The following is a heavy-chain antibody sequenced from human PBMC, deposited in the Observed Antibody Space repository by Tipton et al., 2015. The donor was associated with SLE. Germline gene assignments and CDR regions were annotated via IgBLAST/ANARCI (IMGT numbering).Heavy chain of an antibody. D-gene: IGHD3-22*01. CDR1: GGSFSGYY. J-gene: IGHJ4*02. Sequence: TLSLTCAVYGGSFSGYYWGWIRQPPGKGLEWVGTVYYTGNTFYNPSLKSRVTISVDTSKNQFSLKLSSVTAADTAVYYCARDEYRYDGTGYHLLGHFDYWGQGTLVTVSS. V-gene: IGHV4-34*01. CDR3: ARDEYRYDGTGYHLLGHFDY. CDR2: VYYTGNT.